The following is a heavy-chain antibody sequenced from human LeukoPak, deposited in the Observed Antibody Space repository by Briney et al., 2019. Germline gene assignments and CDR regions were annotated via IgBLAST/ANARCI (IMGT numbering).Heavy chain of an antibody. Sequence: PSETLSLTCTVSGASISSSTDYWGWVRQPPGKGLEWIANIYYSGSTYYNPSLKSLVTISVDTSKNQFSLKLSSVTAADTAVYYCAGLIRPGWFDPWGQGTLVTVSS. D-gene: IGHD1-14*01. CDR1: GASISSSTDY. CDR3: AGLIRPGWFDP. J-gene: IGHJ5*02. CDR2: IYYSGST. V-gene: IGHV4-39*01.